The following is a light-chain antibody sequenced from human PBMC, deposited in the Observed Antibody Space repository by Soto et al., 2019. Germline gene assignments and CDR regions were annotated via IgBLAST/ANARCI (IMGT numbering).Light chain of an antibody. J-gene: IGKJ2*01. CDR3: QQYRRSPPMDT. CDR1: QSVNSSY. Sequence: DIVLTQSPGTLSLSPGERATLSCRASQSVNSSYLAWYQQKPGQAPRLIIYGASSRAIGIPDRFSGSGSGTDFTLTISRLEPEYFELYYCQQYRRSPPMDTFGQGAKLEIK. V-gene: IGKV3-20*01. CDR2: GAS.